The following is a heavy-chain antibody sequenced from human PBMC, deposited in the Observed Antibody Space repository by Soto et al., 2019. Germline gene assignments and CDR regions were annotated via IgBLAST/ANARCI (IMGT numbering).Heavy chain of an antibody. D-gene: IGHD1-1*01. Sequence: GSLRLSCAGAGFTFSSYEMNWVRQAPGKGLEWVSYISSSGNTIYYADSVKGRFTTSRDNGKSSLHLQMNSLRAEDTAIYYCARDTTGSPTVEPYYYHGMDVWGQGTTVTVSS. J-gene: IGHJ6*02. CDR1: GFTFSSYE. V-gene: IGHV3-48*03. CDR3: ARDTTGSPTVEPYYYHGMDV. CDR2: ISSSGNTI.